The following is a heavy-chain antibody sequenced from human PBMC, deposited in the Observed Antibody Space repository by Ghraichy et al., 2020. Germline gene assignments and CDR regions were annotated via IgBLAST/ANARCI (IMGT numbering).Heavy chain of an antibody. D-gene: IGHD1-1*01. CDR3: ARVTATGPGLDY. Sequence: AETLSLTCAVYGGSFSSYYWSWIRQPPGKGLEWIGEINHSGSTNYNPSLKSRVTISVDTSKNQFSLKLSSVTAADTAVYYCARVTATGPGLDYWGQGTLVTVSS. V-gene: IGHV4-34*01. CDR1: GGSFSSYY. CDR2: INHSGST. J-gene: IGHJ4*02.